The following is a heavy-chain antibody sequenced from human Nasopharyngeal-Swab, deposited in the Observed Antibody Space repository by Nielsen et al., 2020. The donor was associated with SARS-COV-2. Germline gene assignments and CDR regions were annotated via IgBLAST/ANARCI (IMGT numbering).Heavy chain of an antibody. J-gene: IGHJ4*02. CDR3: ARGPFYYFDY. Sequence: VRQVPGKGLEWVAVISYDGSNKYYADSVKGRFTISRDNSKNTLYLQMNSLRAEDTAVYYCARGPFYYFDYWGQGTLVTVSS. V-gene: IGHV3-30-3*01. CDR2: ISYDGSNK.